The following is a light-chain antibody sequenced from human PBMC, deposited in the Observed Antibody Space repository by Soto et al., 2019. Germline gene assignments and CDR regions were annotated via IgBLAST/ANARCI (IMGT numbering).Light chain of an antibody. CDR3: QQYNSYSVT. Sequence: DIQMTQSPSTLSASVGDRVTITCRASQSISSWLAWYQQKPGKAPNLLIYDASSLEGGVPSRFSSSGPGTEFTLTISSLQPDDFATYYCQQYNSYSVTFGGGTKVEIK. J-gene: IGKJ4*01. CDR2: DAS. CDR1: QSISSW. V-gene: IGKV1-5*01.